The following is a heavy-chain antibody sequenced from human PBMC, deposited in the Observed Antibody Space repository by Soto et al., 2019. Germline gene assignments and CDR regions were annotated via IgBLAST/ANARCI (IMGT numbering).Heavy chain of an antibody. D-gene: IGHD3-3*01. CDR3: ATLPPVFRFLEWLCRPYGMGV. Sequence: PGGSLRLSCAASGFTFSSYAMSWVRQAPGKGLEWVSAISGSGGSTYYADSVKGRFTISRDNSKNTLYLQMNSLRAEDTAVYYCATLPPVFRFLEWLCRPYGMGVWGQGTTVPTSS. CDR1: GFTFSSYA. J-gene: IGHJ6*02. V-gene: IGHV3-23*01. CDR2: ISGSGGST.